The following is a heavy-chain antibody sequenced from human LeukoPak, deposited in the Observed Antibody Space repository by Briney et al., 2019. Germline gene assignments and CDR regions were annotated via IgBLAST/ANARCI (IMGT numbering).Heavy chain of an antibody. V-gene: IGHV1-69*13. D-gene: IGHD5-18*01. J-gene: IGHJ4*02. CDR3: ARDLNRLDTGYFDY. Sequence: SVEVSCKASGGTFSSYAISWVRQAPGQGLEWMGGIIPIFGTANYAQKFQGRVTITADESTSTAYMELSSLRSEDTAVYYCARDLNRLDTGYFDYWGQGTLVTVSS. CDR1: GGTFSSYA. CDR2: IIPIFGTA.